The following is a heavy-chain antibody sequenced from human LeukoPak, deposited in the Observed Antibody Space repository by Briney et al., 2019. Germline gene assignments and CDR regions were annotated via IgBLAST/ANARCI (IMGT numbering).Heavy chain of an antibody. Sequence: SETLSLTCTVSGVSIRNYYWTWIRQSPGKRLEWIGYIYFSVTNSFSGSTEYNPSLKSRLTILADTSKNQFSLRLDSVTAADTAVYYCARHSVVVIAIPYFDYWGQGTLVTVSS. CDR3: ARHSVVVIAIPYFDY. CDR2: IYFSVTNSFSGST. D-gene: IGHD2-21*01. CDR1: GVSIRNYY. V-gene: IGHV4-59*13. J-gene: IGHJ4*02.